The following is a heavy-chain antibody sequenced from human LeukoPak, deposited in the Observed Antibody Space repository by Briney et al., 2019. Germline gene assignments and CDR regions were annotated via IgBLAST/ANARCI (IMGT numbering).Heavy chain of an antibody. J-gene: IGHJ3*02. CDR3: ARDLDTAMEGAFDI. D-gene: IGHD5-18*01. Sequence: SETLSLTCTVSGGSISSYYWSWIRQPAGKGQEWIGRIYTSGSTNYNPSLKSRVTISVDKSKNQFSLKLSSVTAADTAVYYCARDLDTAMEGAFDIWGQGTMVTVSS. CDR2: IYTSGST. CDR1: GGSISSYY. V-gene: IGHV4-4*07.